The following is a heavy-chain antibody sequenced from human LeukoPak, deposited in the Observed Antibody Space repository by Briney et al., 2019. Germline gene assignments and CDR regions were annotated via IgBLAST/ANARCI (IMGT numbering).Heavy chain of an antibody. CDR2: IFTSGST. V-gene: IGHV4-61*02. CDR3: ARDLDRYYFDY. J-gene: IGHJ4*02. Sequence: SETLSLTCTVSGGSISSGSYYWSWIRQPAGKGLEWIGRIFTSGSTNYNPSLKSRVTISVNTSKNQFSLKLSSVTAADTAVYYCARDLDRYYFDYWGQGTLVTVSS. CDR1: GGSISSGSYY.